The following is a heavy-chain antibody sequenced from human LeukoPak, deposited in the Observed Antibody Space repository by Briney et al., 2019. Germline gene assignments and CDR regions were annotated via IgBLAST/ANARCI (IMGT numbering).Heavy chain of an antibody. J-gene: IGHJ4*02. V-gene: IGHV3-11*01. D-gene: IGHD6-19*01. CDR3: ARAEYSSGDDY. Sequence: GGSLRLSCAASGFTFSDYYMSWIRQAPGKGLEWVSYISSSGSTIYYADSVKRRFTISRDNAKNSLYLQMNSLRADDTAVYYCARAEYSSGDDYWGQGTLVTVSS. CDR1: GFTFSDYY. CDR2: ISSSGSTI.